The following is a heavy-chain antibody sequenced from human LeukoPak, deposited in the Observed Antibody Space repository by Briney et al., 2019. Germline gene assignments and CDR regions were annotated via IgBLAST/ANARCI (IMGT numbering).Heavy chain of an antibody. CDR3: ARGPLGTELYNWFDP. J-gene: IGHJ5*02. Sequence: GGSLRLSCAASGFTFSNYWMHWVRQAPGKGLVWVSRINTDGSSTTYADSVKGRFTISRDNAKNSLYLQMNSLRAEDTAVYYCARGPLGTELYNWFDPWGQGTLVTVSS. CDR1: GFTFSNYW. CDR2: INTDGSST. D-gene: IGHD7-27*01. V-gene: IGHV3-74*01.